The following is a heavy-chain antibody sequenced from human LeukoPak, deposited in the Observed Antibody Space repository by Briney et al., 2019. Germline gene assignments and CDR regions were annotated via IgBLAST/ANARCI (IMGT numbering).Heavy chain of an antibody. D-gene: IGHD1-1*01. Sequence: GGSLRLSCAASGFSFSGYAIHWVRQAPGKGLEWVASISYNGRNKYYADSVKGRFTISRDNSKNTLYLQMNSLRAEDTAVYHCARGGNPIYYYYLDVWGKGTTVTVSS. J-gene: IGHJ6*03. CDR3: ARGGNPIYYYYLDV. CDR2: ISYNGRNK. CDR1: GFSFSGYA. V-gene: IGHV3-30*04.